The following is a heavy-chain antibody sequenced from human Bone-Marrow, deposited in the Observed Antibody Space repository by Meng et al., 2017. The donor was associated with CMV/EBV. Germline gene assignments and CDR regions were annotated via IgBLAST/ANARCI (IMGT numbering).Heavy chain of an antibody. J-gene: IGHJ4*02. CDR3: AKLNRGSTRGDY. V-gene: IGHV3-30*02. CDR2: IRYDGSNK. Sequence: GESLKISCAASGFTFSSYGMHWVRQAPGKGLEWVAFIRYDGSNKYYADSVKGRFTISRDNSKNTLYLQMNSLRAEDTAVYYCAKLNRGSTRGDYWGQGTLVTVSS. D-gene: IGHD2-2*01. CDR1: GFTFSSYG.